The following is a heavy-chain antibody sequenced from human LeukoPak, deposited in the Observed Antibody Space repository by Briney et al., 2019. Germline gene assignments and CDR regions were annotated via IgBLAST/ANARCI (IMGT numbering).Heavy chain of an antibody. Sequence: GGSLRLSCAASGFTVSSNYMSWVRQAPGKGLEWVSYISRSSHTIFYADSVKGRFTISRDNAKNSVYLQLDSLRAEDTALYYCAREENFDLWTGEFLMDVWGKGTTVIVSS. CDR2: ISRSSHTI. CDR1: GFTVSSNY. J-gene: IGHJ6*04. V-gene: IGHV3-48*01. D-gene: IGHD3/OR15-3a*01. CDR3: AREENFDLWTGEFLMDV.